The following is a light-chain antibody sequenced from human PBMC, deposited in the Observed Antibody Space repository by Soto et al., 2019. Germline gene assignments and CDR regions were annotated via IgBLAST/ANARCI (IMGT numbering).Light chain of an antibody. CDR3: SSYTSSRTLV. Sequence: QSVLTQPASVSGSPGQSITISCTGTSSDVGGYNYVSWYQQHPGKAPKVMIYEVTNRPSGVSNRFSGSKSGNTASLTISGLQAEDEADYYCSSYTSSRTLVFGGGTQLTVL. V-gene: IGLV2-14*01. CDR2: EVT. CDR1: SSDVGGYNY. J-gene: IGLJ2*01.